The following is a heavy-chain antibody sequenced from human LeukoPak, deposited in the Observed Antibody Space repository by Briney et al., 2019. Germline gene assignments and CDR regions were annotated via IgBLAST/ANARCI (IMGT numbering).Heavy chain of an antibody. CDR2: IYSGGST. CDR3: ARGARYFDWFDAFDI. V-gene: IGHV3-53*01. Sequence: GRSLRLSCAASGFTVSSNYMSWVRQAPGKGLEWVSVIYSGGSTYYADSVKGRFTISRDNSKNTLYLQMNSLRAEDTAVYYCARGARYFDWFDAFDIWGQGTMVTVSS. D-gene: IGHD3-9*01. J-gene: IGHJ3*02. CDR1: GFTVSSNY.